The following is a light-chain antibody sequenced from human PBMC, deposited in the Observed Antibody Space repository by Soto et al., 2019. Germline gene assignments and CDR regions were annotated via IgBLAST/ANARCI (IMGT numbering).Light chain of an antibody. J-gene: IGKJ5*01. Sequence: EIVLTQSPATLPLSPGVRATLSCRTSQTISGLLNWYQQRPGQAPRLLIYDTSNRATDIPARFSGSGSGTDFILTISSLDPEDFGVYFCQQRHNWPITFGQGTRLDIK. CDR1: QTISGL. V-gene: IGKV3-11*01. CDR3: QQRHNWPIT. CDR2: DTS.